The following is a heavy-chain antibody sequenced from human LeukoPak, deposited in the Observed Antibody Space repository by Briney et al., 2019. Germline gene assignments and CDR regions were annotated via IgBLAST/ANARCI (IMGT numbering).Heavy chain of an antibody. V-gene: IGHV3-9*01. CDR2: ISWNSGST. Sequence: GGSLRLSCAASGFTFDEYAMHWVRQAPGKGLEWVSGISWNSGSTGYGDSVKGRFTISRDNSKNTLYLQMNSLRAEDTAVYYCAKHIVVVPAAIDYWGQGTLVTVSS. CDR3: AKHIVVVPAAIDY. CDR1: GFTFDEYA. J-gene: IGHJ4*02. D-gene: IGHD2-2*01.